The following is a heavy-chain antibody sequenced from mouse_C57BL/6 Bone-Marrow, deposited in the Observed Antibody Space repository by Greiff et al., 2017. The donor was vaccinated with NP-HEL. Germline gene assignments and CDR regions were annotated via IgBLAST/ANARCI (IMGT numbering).Heavy chain of an antibody. CDR2: IDPSDSYT. CDR3: ARGRLGYY. J-gene: IGHJ2*01. D-gene: IGHD3-2*02. Sequence: QVQLKQSGAELVMPGASVKLSCKASGYTFTSYWMHWVKQRPGQGLEWIGEIDPSDSYTNYNQKFKGKSTLTVDKSSSTAYMQLSSLTSEDSAVYYCARGRLGYYWGQGTTLTVSS. V-gene: IGHV1-69*01. CDR1: GYTFTSYW.